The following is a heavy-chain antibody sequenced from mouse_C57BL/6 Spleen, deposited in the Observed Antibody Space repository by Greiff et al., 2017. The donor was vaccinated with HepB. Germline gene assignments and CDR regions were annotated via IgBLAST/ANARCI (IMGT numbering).Heavy chain of an antibody. CDR2: IDPEDGET. CDR1: GFNIKDYY. D-gene: IGHD2-4*01. CDR3: ARERFYDYDGPWFAY. Sequence: EVKLVESGAELVKPGASVKLSCTASGFNIKDYYMHWVKQRTEQGLEWIGRIDPEDGETKYAPKFQGKATITADTSSNTAYLQLSSLTSEDTAVYYGARERFYDYDGPWFAYWGQGTLVTVSA. V-gene: IGHV14-2*01. J-gene: IGHJ3*01.